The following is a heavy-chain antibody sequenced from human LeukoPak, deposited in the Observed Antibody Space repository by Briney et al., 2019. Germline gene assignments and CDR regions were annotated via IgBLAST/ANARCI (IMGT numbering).Heavy chain of an antibody. CDR1: GFNFADHH. V-gene: IGHV3-49*04. CDR2: IRSRPYGGST. CDR3: TRILGYDFWSGYPRTDVFDI. J-gene: IGHJ3*02. D-gene: IGHD3-3*01. Sequence: PGRSLRLSCSVSGFNFADHHVSWVRQAPGKGLEWIGLIRSRPYGGSTKYAASVKVRFTISRDDFKSIAYLHMNSLQTDDSAVYYCTRILGYDFWSGYPRTDVFDIWGQGTMVSVSS.